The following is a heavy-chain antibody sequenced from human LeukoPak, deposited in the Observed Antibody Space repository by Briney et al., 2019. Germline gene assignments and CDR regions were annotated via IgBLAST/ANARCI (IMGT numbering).Heavy chain of an antibody. CDR1: GGTFSSYA. J-gene: IGHJ4*02. D-gene: IGHD3-9*01. Sequence: GASVKVSCKASGGTFSSYAISWVRQAPGQGLEWRRRIIPILGIANYAQKFQGRVTITADKSTSTAYMELSSLRSEDTAVYYCARVATGYFDWLSYFDYWGQGTLVTVSS. V-gene: IGHV1-69*04. CDR2: IIPILGIA. CDR3: ARVATGYFDWLSYFDY.